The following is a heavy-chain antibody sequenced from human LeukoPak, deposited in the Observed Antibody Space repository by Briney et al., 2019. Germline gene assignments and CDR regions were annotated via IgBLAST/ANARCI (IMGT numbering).Heavy chain of an antibody. CDR2: INHSGST. V-gene: IGHV4-34*01. CDR3: ARDTYYYGSGSYYQDY. J-gene: IGHJ4*02. Sequence: PSETLSLTCAVYGGSFSGYYWSWIRQPPGKGLEWIGEINHSGSTNYNPSLKSRVTISVDTSKNQFSLKLSSVTAADTAVYYCARDTYYYGSGSYYQDYWGQGTLVTVSS. CDR1: GGSFSGYY. D-gene: IGHD3-10*01.